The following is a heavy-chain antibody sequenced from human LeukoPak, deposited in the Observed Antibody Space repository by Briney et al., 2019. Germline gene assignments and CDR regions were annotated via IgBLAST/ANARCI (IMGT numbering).Heavy chain of an antibody. CDR3: VRDYENLTGSKTRFHY. J-gene: IGHJ4*02. Sequence: GGSLRLSCAASGFTFSSYGMSWVRQAPGKGLEWVSAISGSGGSTYYADSVKGRFTISRDNAKNSLYLQMNSLRAEDTAVYYCVRDYENLTGSKTRFHYWGQGTLVTVSS. D-gene: IGHD3-9*01. V-gene: IGHV3-23*01. CDR1: GFTFSSYG. CDR2: ISGSGGST.